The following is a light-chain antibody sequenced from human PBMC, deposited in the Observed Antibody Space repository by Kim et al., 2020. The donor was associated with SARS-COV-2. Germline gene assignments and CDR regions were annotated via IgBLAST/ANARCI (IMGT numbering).Light chain of an antibody. CDR2: LTGDGRH. V-gene: IGLV4-69*01. CDR3: QTWGTGGV. J-gene: IGLJ3*02. Sequence: QPVLTQSPSASASLGASVNLTCTLNSGQNSYAIAWHQQQPGKGPRSLMRLTGDGRHNRGDGIPDRFSGSSSGAERYLTISSVQPEDEADYYCQTWGTGGVFGGGTQLTVL. CDR1: SGQNSYA.